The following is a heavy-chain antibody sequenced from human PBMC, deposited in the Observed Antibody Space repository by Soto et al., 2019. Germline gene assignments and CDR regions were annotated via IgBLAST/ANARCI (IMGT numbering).Heavy chain of an antibody. CDR2: IDQSGST. CDR3: AREKITGLFDY. Sequence: SETLSLTCAVYGGSFSGYYWNWLRQPPGEGLEWIGKIDQSGSTNYNPSLKSRVTMSVDTSKNQFSLKLTSVTAADTAVDYCAREKITGLFDYWGQGTLVTFSS. CDR1: GGSFSGYY. V-gene: IGHV4-34*01. J-gene: IGHJ4*02. D-gene: IGHD2-8*02.